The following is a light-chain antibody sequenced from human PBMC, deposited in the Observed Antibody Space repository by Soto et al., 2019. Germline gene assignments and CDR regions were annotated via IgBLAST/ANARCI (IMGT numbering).Light chain of an antibody. CDR3: QQSYNSLWT. Sequence: IQMTQSPSSLSASVGDTVTITCRASQSITTXXXWYQQKSGKAPRLLIHAASNLHSGVPSRFSGSGSAADFTLTITSLQPEDSATYYCQQSYNSLWTFGQGTKVEIK. J-gene: IGKJ1*01. V-gene: IGKV1-39*01. CDR1: QSITTX. CDR2: AAS.